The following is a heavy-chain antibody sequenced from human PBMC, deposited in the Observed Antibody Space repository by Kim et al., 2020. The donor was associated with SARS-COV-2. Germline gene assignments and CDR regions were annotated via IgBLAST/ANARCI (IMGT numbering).Heavy chain of an antibody. D-gene: IGHD2-2*01. CDR2: IYYSGST. CDR3: ARDRGDIAVIPSTVGGNWFDP. V-gene: IGHV4-39*07. CDR1: GGSIRSTSYY. Sequence: SETLSLSCTVSGGSIRSTSYYWGWIRQPPGKGLEWIGSIYYSGSTFYNPSLKSRVNISRDTSKNQFSLKLSSVTAADTAVYYCARDRGDIAVIPSTVGGNWFDPWGQGTLVSVSS. J-gene: IGHJ5*02.